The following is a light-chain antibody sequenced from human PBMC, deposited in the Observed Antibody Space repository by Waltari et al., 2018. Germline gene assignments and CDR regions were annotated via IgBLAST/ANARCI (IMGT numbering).Light chain of an antibody. CDR1: SGHSSNI. CDR2: VNSDGSH. V-gene: IGLV4-69*01. CDR3: QTGGFGIWV. J-gene: IGLJ3*02. Sequence: QLVLTQSPSASASLGASVRLTCTLDSGHSSNIIAWHQQQPEKGPRYLMKVNSDGSHSKGDEIPDRFSGSSSGAERYLTISSLQSEDETDYYCQTGGFGIWVFGGGTKLTVL.